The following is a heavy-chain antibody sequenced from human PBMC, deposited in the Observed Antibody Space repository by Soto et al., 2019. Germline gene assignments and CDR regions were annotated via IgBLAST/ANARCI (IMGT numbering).Heavy chain of an antibody. CDR3: VKDQYSGDDHFLLDV. J-gene: IGHJ6*02. Sequence: GGSLRLSCAASGFTFSSYVMNWGRQAPGEGLEWVSGISGSGGNTYYADSVKGRFTISRDNSKNTLYLQMSSLRPEDTAVYYCVKDQYSGDDHFLLDVWGLGTTVTVSS. V-gene: IGHV3-23*01. CDR2: ISGSGGNT. CDR1: GFTFSSYV. D-gene: IGHD5-12*01.